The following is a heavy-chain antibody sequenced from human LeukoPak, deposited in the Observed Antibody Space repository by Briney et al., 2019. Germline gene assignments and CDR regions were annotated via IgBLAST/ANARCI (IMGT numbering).Heavy chain of an antibody. Sequence: PGGSLRLSCATSGFTFSSYPMSWVRQAPGRGLEWVSVISGNSGATYYADSVKGRFTISRDNSKNTLILQMNSPRAEDTAVYYCAKSGYNRFDYWGQGILVTVSS. D-gene: IGHD5-24*01. CDR2: ISGNSGAT. CDR1: GFTFSSYP. J-gene: IGHJ4*02. V-gene: IGHV3-23*01. CDR3: AKSGYNRFDY.